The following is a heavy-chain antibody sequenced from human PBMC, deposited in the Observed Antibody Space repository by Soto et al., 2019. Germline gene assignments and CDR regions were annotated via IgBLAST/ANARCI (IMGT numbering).Heavy chain of an antibody. Sequence: QVQLVQSGAEVKKPGSSVKVSCKASGGTFSSYAISWVRQAPGQGLEWMGGIIPIFGTANYAQKFQGRVTITADESTSKAYMELSSLRSEDTGVYYCARDPGLAYRGGDCYSGWGQGTLVTVSS. D-gene: IGHD2-21*02. J-gene: IGHJ4*02. CDR2: IIPIFGTA. CDR1: GGTFSSYA. V-gene: IGHV1-69*12. CDR3: ARDPGLAYRGGDCYSG.